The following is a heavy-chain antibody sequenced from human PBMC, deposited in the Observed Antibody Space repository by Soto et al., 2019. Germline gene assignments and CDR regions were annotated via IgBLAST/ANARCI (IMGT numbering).Heavy chain of an antibody. D-gene: IGHD1-26*01. Sequence: GGSLRLSCAASGFSFNDYWVHWVRQAPGQGLLWVSRIHMDGRTTTYADSVKGRFTISRDNANNMMYLQMNSLRVEDTAVYYWVRGGLSGGFSNYGSWGQGALVTVSS. V-gene: IGHV3-74*01. CDR1: GFSFNDYW. J-gene: IGHJ5*02. CDR2: IHMDGRTT. CDR3: VRGGLSGGFSNYGS.